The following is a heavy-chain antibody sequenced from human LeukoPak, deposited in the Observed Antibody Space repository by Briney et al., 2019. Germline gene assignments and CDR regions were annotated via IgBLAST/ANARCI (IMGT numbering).Heavy chain of an antibody. Sequence: SETLSLTCAVYGGSFSGYYWGWIRQPPGKGLEWIGEINHSGSTNYNPSLKSRVTISVDTSKNQFSLKLSSVTAADTAVYYCAKVARPGYSSSCYVNWGQGTLVTVSS. CDR3: AKVARPGYSSSCYVN. J-gene: IGHJ4*02. CDR2: INHSGST. D-gene: IGHD6-13*01. CDR1: GGSFSGYY. V-gene: IGHV4-34*01.